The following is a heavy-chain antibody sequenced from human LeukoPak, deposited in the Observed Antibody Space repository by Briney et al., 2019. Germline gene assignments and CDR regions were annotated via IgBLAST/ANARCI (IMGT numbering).Heavy chain of an antibody. CDR2: AHASGIEK. V-gene: IGHV3-7*04. J-gene: IGHJ6*02. CDR1: GFTFSGHW. CDR3: ARGHYGLDV. Sequence: PGGSLRLSRAASGFTFSGHWVSWVRQRPGKGLQWVAHAHASGIEKDYVEDVRGRFTISRDNAKNSAHLQMDTLRVEGSAVYYCARGHYGLDVWGQGTTVTVSS.